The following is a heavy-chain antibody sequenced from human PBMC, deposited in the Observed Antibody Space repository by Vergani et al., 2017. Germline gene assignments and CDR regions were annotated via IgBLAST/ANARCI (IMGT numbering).Heavy chain of an antibody. CDR3: ARDGSIAAAGTDYYYGMDI. V-gene: IGHV4-59*01. J-gene: IGHJ6*02. CDR2: IYYSGST. D-gene: IGHD6-13*01. CDR1: GGSISSYY. Sequence: QVQLQESGPGLVKPSETLSLTCTVSGGSISSYYWSWIRQPPGKGLEWIGYIYYSGSTNYNPSLKSRVTISVDPSKNQFSLKLSSVTAADTAVYYCARDGSIAAAGTDYYYGMDIWGQGTTVTVSS.